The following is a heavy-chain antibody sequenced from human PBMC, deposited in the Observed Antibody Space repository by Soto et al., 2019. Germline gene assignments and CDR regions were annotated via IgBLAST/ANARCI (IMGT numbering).Heavy chain of an antibody. D-gene: IGHD4-4*01. CDR1: GFTFSSYA. CDR2: ISGGGGST. Sequence: HPGGSLRLSCAASGFTFSSYAMSWVRQAPGKGLEWVSAISGGGGSTYYADSVKGRFTISRDNSKNTLYLQMNSLRAEDTAVYYCAKDRRFFNPSGKHCDLQSFWAQG. CDR3: AKDRRFFNPSGKHCDLQSF. V-gene: IGHV3-23*01. J-gene: IGHJ3*01.